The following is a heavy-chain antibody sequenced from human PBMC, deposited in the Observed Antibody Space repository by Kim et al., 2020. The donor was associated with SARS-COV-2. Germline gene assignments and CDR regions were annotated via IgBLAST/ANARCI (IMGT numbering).Heavy chain of an antibody. CDR1: GFTFSSYG. D-gene: IGHD6-6*01. Sequence: GGSLRLSCAASGFTFSSYGMHWVRQAPGKGLEWVAVISYDGSNTYYADSVKGRFTISRDNSKNTLYLQMNSLRAEDTAVYYCAKAPGSSSYLPFDYWGQG. V-gene: IGHV3-30*18. CDR2: ISYDGSNT. J-gene: IGHJ4*02. CDR3: AKAPGSSSYLPFDY.